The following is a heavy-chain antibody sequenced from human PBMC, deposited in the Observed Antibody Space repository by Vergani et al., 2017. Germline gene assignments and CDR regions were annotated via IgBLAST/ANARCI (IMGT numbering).Heavy chain of an antibody. CDR1: NDSVSNTFYY. V-gene: IGHV4-39*02. Sequence: QVQLQESGPGLVKPSETLSLTCTVSNDSVSNTFYYWGWIRQTPGKGLEWIGSIYYSGSTYYNPSLESRVTMSVDTSKSQFSLKLSSVTAADTAVYYCARDGHYYDSSGPFDYWGQGTLVTVSS. D-gene: IGHD3-22*01. CDR3: ARDGHYYDSSGPFDY. J-gene: IGHJ4*02. CDR2: IYYSGST.